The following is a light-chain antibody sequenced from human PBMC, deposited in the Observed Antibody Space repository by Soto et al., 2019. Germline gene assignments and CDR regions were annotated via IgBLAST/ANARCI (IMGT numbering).Light chain of an antibody. CDR2: DVS. CDR1: SSDVGGYNS. V-gene: IGLV2-14*01. J-gene: IGLJ2*01. CDR3: SSYTSSSTVV. Sequence: QSALTQPASVSGSPGQSITISCTGSSSDVGGYNSVSWYQQHPGKAPKLMIYDVSNRPSGVSNRFSGSKSGNTASLTISGXXXXXXXXXXCSSYTSSSTVVFGGGTKLTIL.